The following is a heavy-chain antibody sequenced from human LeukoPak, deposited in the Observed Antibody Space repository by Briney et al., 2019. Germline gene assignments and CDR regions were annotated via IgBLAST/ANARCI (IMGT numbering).Heavy chain of an antibody. Sequence: SYSXXWVRQAPGKGLEWVSSISSSSSYIYYADSVKGRFTISTDNAKNSLYLQMNSLRAEDTAVYYCARDQGAVSWWDYWGQGTLVTVSS. V-gene: IGHV3-21*04. CDR1: SYS. CDR2: ISSSSSYI. CDR3: ARDQGAVSWWDY. D-gene: IGHD6-13*01. J-gene: IGHJ4*02.